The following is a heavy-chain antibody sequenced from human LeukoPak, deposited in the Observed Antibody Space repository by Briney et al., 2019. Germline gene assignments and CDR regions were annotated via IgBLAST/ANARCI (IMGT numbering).Heavy chain of an antibody. CDR1: GGSISTNY. V-gene: IGHV4-59*01. J-gene: IGHJ4*02. D-gene: IGHD3-22*01. CDR3: ARDPKDFYDTSNYLYFDY. Sequence: SETLSLTCTVFGGSISTNYWSWIRQPPGKGLEGIGYIYYSGKTNYNPSLKSRVTISIDTSKNQFSLKLSSVTAAGTAVYYCARDPKDFYDTSNYLYFDYWGRGTLVTVSS. CDR2: IYYSGKT.